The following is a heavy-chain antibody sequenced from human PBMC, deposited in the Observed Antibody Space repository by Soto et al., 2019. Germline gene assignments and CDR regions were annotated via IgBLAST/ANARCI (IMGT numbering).Heavy chain of an antibody. V-gene: IGHV1-2*02. J-gene: IGHJ6*02. Sequence: VASVKVSCKASGYTFTGYYMHWVRQAPGQGLEWMGWINPNSGGTNYAQKFQGRVTMTRDTSISTAYMELSRLRSDDAAVYYCAVSNCSGGSCYSSGYYYYYYGMDVWGQGTTVTVSS. CDR3: AVSNCSGGSCYSSGYYYYYYGMDV. CDR1: GYTFTGYY. CDR2: INPNSGGT. D-gene: IGHD2-15*01.